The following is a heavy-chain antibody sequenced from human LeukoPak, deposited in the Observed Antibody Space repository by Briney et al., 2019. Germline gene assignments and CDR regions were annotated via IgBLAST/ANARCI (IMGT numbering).Heavy chain of an antibody. V-gene: IGHV4-59*01. CDR2: IYYSGST. CDR3: ARDRGYDFWSGYFAVTTDAFDI. CDR1: GGSISSYY. J-gene: IGHJ3*02. Sequence: SETLSLTCTVSGGSISSYYWSWIRQPPGKGLEWNGYIYYSGSTNYNPSLKSRVTISVDTSKNQFSLKLSSVTAADTAVYYCARDRGYDFWSGYFAVTTDAFDIWGQGTTVTVSS. D-gene: IGHD3-3*01.